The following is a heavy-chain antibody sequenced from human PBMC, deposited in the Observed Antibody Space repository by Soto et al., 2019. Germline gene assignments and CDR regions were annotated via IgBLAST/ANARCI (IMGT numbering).Heavy chain of an antibody. V-gene: IGHV1-18*04. D-gene: IGHD5-18*01. J-gene: IGHJ4*02. Sequence: ASVKVSCKASGYTFTSYGISWVRQAPGQGLEWMGWISAYNGNTNYAQKLQGRVTMTTDTSTSTACMELRSLRSDDTAVYYCARDLYEHMDTAMVPFDYWGQGTLVTVSS. CDR1: GYTFTSYG. CDR2: ISAYNGNT. CDR3: ARDLYEHMDTAMVPFDY.